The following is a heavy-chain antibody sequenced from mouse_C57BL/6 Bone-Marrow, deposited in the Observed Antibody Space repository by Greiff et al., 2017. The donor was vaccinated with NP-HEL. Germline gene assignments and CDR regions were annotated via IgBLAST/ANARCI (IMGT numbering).Heavy chain of an antibody. CDR2: IWSGGST. CDR1: GFSLTSYG. D-gene: IGHD1-2*01. CDR3: ARKDGDEGFLGYAMDY. Sequence: VQLMESGPGLVQPSQSLSITCTASGFSLTSYGVHWVRQSPGKGLEWLGVIWSGGSTDYNAAFISRLSISKDNTKSQIFFKINSLQADDTAIYYCARKDGDEGFLGYAMDYWGQGTTVTVSS. J-gene: IGHJ4*01. V-gene: IGHV2-2*01.